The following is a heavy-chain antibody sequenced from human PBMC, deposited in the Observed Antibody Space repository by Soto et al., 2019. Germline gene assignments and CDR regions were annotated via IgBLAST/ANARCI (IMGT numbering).Heavy chain of an antibody. Sequence: EVQLVESGGGLVQPGRSLRLSCAASGFTFDDYAMHWVRQAPGKGLEWVSGISWNSGNIDYVDSVKGRFTISRDNAKNSLYLEMNSLRDEDTALYYCAKDGGYGSGSNSFRGLDYWGQGTLVTVSS. V-gene: IGHV3-9*01. CDR1: GFTFDDYA. D-gene: IGHD3-10*01. CDR2: ISWNSGNI. CDR3: AKDGGYGSGSNSFRGLDY. J-gene: IGHJ4*02.